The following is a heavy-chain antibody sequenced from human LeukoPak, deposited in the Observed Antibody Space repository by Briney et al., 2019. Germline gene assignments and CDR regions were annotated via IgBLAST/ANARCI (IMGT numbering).Heavy chain of an antibody. V-gene: IGHV4-59*01. CDR3: ARSRSHDLSSVYSGGYYYMDV. D-gene: IGHD3-3*01. Sequence: SETLSLTCTVSGGSLSSYYWSWIRQTPGKGLECMGHISHTGSATYNPSLKSRVTMFVQTPKHQFPLTLHSVTEADTAVYYCARSRSHDLSSVYSGGYYYMDVWGKGTTVTVSS. J-gene: IGHJ6*03. CDR2: ISHTGSA. CDR1: GGSLSSYY.